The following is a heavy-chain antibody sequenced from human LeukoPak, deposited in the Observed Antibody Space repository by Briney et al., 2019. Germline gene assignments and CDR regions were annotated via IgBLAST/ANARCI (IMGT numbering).Heavy chain of an antibody. D-gene: IGHD3-10*01. J-gene: IGHJ4*02. V-gene: IGHV3-7*01. Sequence: GGSLRLSCAASGFTISSYWMNWVRQAPGKGLEWVANIKQDGSEKYYGDSMKGRFTISRDNAKNSVYLQMNSLRAEDTAVYYCTRRGLWGQGTLVTVSS. CDR1: GFTISSYW. CDR2: IKQDGSEK. CDR3: TRRGL.